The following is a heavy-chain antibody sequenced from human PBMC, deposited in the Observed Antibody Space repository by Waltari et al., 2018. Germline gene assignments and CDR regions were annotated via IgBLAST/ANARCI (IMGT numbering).Heavy chain of an antibody. V-gene: IGHV4-34*01. Sequence: QVQLQQWGAGLLKPSETLSLTCAVYGGSFSGYYWCWIRQPPGKGLEGIGEIHHRGGTNTNPSLKSLVTISVDTSKNQFSLKLSSVTAADTAVYYCARGMGSSSWYSRYFQHWGQGTLVTVSS. CDR2: IHHRGGT. J-gene: IGHJ1*01. D-gene: IGHD6-13*01. CDR3: ARGMGSSSWYSRYFQH. CDR1: GGSFSGYY.